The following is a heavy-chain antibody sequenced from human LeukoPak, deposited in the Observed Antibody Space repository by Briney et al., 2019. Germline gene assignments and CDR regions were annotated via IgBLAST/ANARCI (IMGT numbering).Heavy chain of an antibody. CDR3: ARCIEWGTFDY. CDR2: IYSGGST. D-gene: IGHD1-26*01. V-gene: IGHV3-53*01. Sequence: GGSLRLSCAASGFTFSSYAMSWVRQAPGKGLEWVSVIYSGGSTYYADSVKGRFTISRDNSKNTLYLQMNSLRAEDTAVYYCARCIEWGTFDYWGQGTLVTVSS. CDR1: GFTFSSYA. J-gene: IGHJ4*02.